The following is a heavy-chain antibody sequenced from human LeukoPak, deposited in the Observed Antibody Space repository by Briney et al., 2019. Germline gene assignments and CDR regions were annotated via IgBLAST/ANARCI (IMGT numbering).Heavy chain of an antibody. D-gene: IGHD6-19*01. CDR2: IWYDGSNK. CDR3: ARGSGWFTGGFDY. Sequence: PGRSLGLSCAASGFTFSSYGMHWVRQAPGKGLEWVAVIWYDGSNKYYADSVKGRFTISRDNSKNTLYLQMNSLRAEDTAVYYCARGSGWFTGGFDYWGQGTLVTVSS. J-gene: IGHJ4*02. V-gene: IGHV3-33*01. CDR1: GFTFSSYG.